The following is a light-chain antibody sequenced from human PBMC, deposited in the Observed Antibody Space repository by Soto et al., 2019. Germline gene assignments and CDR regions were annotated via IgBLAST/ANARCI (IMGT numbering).Light chain of an antibody. CDR2: DVS. Sequence: QSALTQPASVSGSPGQSITISCTGTSSDVGGYNYVSWYQHHPGIAPKLIIYDVSLRPSGVSNRFSGSRSGNTASLTISGLQAEDEGDYYCSSYTSTTTVVFGGGTQLTVL. J-gene: IGLJ3*02. CDR3: SSYTSTTTVV. V-gene: IGLV2-14*03. CDR1: SSDVGGYNY.